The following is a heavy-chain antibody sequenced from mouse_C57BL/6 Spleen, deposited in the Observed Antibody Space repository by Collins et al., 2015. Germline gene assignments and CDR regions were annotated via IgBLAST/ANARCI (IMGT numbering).Heavy chain of an antibody. CDR3: ASDGFYKDYFDY. J-gene: IGHJ2*01. CDR1: GYTFTSYT. CDR2: INPSSDYT. Sequence: KASGYTFTSYTMHWVKQRPGQGLEWIAYINPSSDYTKYNQKFKDKATLTADKSSSTAYMQLSSLTSEDSAVYYCASDGFYKDYFDYWGQGTTLTVSS. V-gene: IGHV1-4*01. D-gene: IGHD2-3*01.